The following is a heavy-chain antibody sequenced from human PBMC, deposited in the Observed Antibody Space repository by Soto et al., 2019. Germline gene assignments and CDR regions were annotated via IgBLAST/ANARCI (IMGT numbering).Heavy chain of an antibody. CDR2: IYYSGST. CDR3: ARSGTGSCSGGSCYSTVDY. CDR1: GGSISSGGY. D-gene: IGHD2-15*01. Sequence: QVQLQESGPGLVKPSQTLSLTCTVSGGSISSGGYWTWIRQHPGKGLEWMGYIYYSGSTSYNPSLKSRVTISVDTSKNQFSLKLRSVTAADTAVYYCARSGTGSCSGGSCYSTVDYWGQGALVTVSS. V-gene: IGHV4-31*03. J-gene: IGHJ4*02.